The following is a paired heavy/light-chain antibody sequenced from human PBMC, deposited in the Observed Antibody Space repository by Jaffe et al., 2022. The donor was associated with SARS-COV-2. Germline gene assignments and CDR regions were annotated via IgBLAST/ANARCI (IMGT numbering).Light chain of an antibody. V-gene: IGKV1-5*03. CDR3: QQYNSLRT. J-gene: IGKJ1*01. CDR1: QSISGF. Sequence: DIQMTQSPSTLSASVGDRVTITCRASQSISGFLAWYQQKPGKAPKLLIYEASSLQRGVPSRFSGSGAGTDFTLTITSLQPDDFATYYCQQYNSLRTFGQGTKVEIK. CDR2: EAS.
Heavy chain of an antibody. Sequence: EVQLLESGGGLVQPGGSLKLSCAASGFTFSTYAMSWVRQAPGKGLEWISTLPVSDPTTYYADSVKGRFTISRDNSKNTLYLQMNSLRAEDTAVYYCAKDWGGGGYYSTDYWGQGTLVTVSS. D-gene: IGHD3-22*01. J-gene: IGHJ4*02. CDR1: GFTFSTYA. CDR2: LPVSDPTT. CDR3: AKDWGGGGYYSTDY. V-gene: IGHV3-23*01.